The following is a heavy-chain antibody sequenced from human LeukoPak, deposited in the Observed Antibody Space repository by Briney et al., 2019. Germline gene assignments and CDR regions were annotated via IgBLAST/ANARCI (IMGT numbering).Heavy chain of an antibody. CDR2: VSTYNGNT. Sequence: ASVKGSCKASGYTFTSHGISCVRQAPVQGLEWMGWVSTYNGNTNYVPKYQGRVTMTTDTSTSTAYMELRSLRSDDTAVYYCARDVDTATDQINDYWGQGTLVTVSS. CDR1: GYTFTSHG. J-gene: IGHJ4*02. CDR3: ARDVDTATDQINDY. D-gene: IGHD5-18*01. V-gene: IGHV1-18*04.